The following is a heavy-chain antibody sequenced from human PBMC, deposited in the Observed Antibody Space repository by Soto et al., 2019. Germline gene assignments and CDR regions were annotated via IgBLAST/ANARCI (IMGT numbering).Heavy chain of an antibody. Sequence: EVQLVESGGGLVKPGGSLRLSCAASGFTFSNAWMNWVRQAPGKGLEWVGRIKSRTDGGTTDYAAPVKGRFTFSRDDSQNTVYLQMNSLKTEDTAVYYCTSTGTIGSVSWPWGKGTLVTVSS. CDR2: IKSRTDGGTT. D-gene: IGHD3-10*01. J-gene: IGHJ4*02. CDR1: GFTFSNAW. CDR3: TSTGTIGSVSWP. V-gene: IGHV3-15*07.